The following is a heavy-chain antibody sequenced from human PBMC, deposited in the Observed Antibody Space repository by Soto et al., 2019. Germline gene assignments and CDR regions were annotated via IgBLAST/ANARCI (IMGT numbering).Heavy chain of an antibody. J-gene: IGHJ4*02. D-gene: IGHD6-13*01. Sequence: GGSLRLSCAASGFTFSSYSMNWVRQAPGKGLEWVSSISSSSSYIYYADSVKGRFTISRDNAKNSLYLQMNSLRAEDTAVYYCARAPSSSWYFNFDYWGQGTLVTAPQ. CDR1: GFTFSSYS. CDR3: ARAPSSSWYFNFDY. V-gene: IGHV3-21*01. CDR2: ISSSSSYI.